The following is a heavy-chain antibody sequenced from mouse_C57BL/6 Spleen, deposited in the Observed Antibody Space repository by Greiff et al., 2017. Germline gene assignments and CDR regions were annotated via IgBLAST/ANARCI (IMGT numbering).Heavy chain of an antibody. J-gene: IGHJ1*03. D-gene: IGHD1-2*01. V-gene: IGHV1-82*01. CDR1: GYAFSSSW. Sequence: QVQLQQSGPELVKPGASVKISCKASGYAFSSSWMNWVKQRPGKGLEWIGRIYPGDGDTNYNGKFKGKATLTADKSSSTAYMQLSSLTSEDSAVYSCAVTTALWYFDVWGTGTTVTVSS. CDR2: IYPGDGDT. CDR3: AVTTALWYFDV.